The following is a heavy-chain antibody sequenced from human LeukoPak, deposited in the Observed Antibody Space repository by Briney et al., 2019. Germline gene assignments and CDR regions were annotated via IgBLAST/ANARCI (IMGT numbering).Heavy chain of an antibody. CDR2: IKSKTDGGTT. J-gene: IGHJ6*03. CDR1: GFTFSNAW. Sequence: GGSLRLSCAASGFTFSNAWMSWVRQAPGKGLEWVGRIKSKTDGGTTDYAAPVKGRFTISRDDSKNTLYLQMNSLKTEDTAVYYCTTEYYYGSGSYYLYYYYYYMDVWGKGTTVTISS. D-gene: IGHD3-10*01. CDR3: TTEYYYGSGSYYLYYYYYYMDV. V-gene: IGHV3-15*01.